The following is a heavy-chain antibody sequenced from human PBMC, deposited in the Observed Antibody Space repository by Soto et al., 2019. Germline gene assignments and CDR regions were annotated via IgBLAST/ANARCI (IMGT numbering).Heavy chain of an antibody. CDR1: GFSFENYG. D-gene: IGHD5-12*01. CDR2: IWYDGSLQ. V-gene: IGHV3-33*03. Sequence: QVQMVESGGGVVQPGRSLRLSCAASGFSFENYGMHWVRQAPGRGLEWVAIIWYDGSLQYYAAAVKGRFTISRDKSKNPLYLEMNSLRAEDTAVYYCANLWGDGYNLGQDYNGMDVWGQGTTVIVSS. J-gene: IGHJ6*02. CDR3: ANLWGDGYNLGQDYNGMDV.